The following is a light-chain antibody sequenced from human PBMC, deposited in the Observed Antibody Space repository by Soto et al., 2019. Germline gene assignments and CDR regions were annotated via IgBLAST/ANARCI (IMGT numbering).Light chain of an antibody. V-gene: IGKV1-39*01. CDR2: AAS. Sequence: DLQMTQSPSSLSASVGDRVTITCRASQSISSYLNWFQQKPGKAPKLLIYAASSLQSGVPSRFSGSESGTDFTLTISSLQPEDFAPYSCQHSYSTRWTFGQGTKVEIK. CDR3: QHSYSTRWT. CDR1: QSISSY. J-gene: IGKJ1*01.